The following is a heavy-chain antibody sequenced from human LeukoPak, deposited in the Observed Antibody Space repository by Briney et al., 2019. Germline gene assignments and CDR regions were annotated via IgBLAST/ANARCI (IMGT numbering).Heavy chain of an antibody. CDR2: INHSGST. J-gene: IGHJ4*02. V-gene: IGHV4-34*01. CDR1: GGSFSGYY. D-gene: IGHD5-12*01. CDR3: ARVSGYDWESFHDY. Sequence: SETLSLTCAVYGGSFSGYYWSWIRQPPGKGLEWIGEINHSGSTNYNPSLKSRVTISVDTSKNQFSLKLSSVTAADTAVYYCARVSGYDWESFHDYWGQGTLVTVSS.